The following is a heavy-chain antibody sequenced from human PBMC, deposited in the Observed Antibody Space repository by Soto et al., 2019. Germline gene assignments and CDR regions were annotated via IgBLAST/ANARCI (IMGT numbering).Heavy chain of an antibody. CDR2: IYSTGTT. CDR1: GFTVGNNY. D-gene: IGHD3-10*01. Sequence: EVQLVESGGGLIQPGGSLKLSCAASGFTVGNNYMSWVRQAPGKGLEWVSLIYSTGTTKYADSVKGRFTVSRDNAKNTLYLKMNSLRAEDTAVYYCAKEGRGSGSHYNSFGYWGQGTLVTVSS. CDR3: AKEGRGSGSHYNSFGY. V-gene: IGHV3-53*01. J-gene: IGHJ4*02.